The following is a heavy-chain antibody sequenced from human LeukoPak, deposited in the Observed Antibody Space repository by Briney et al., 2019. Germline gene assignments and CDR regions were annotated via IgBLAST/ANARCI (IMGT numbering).Heavy chain of an antibody. CDR1: GFTFSSYS. Sequence: GGSLRLSCAASGFTFSSYSMNWVRQAPGKGLEWVSSVKGRFTISRDNAKNSLYLQMNSLRAEDTAVYYCARGGAAAAGDYWGQGTLVTVSS. V-gene: IGHV3-21*01. J-gene: IGHJ4*02. D-gene: IGHD6-13*01. CDR3: ARGGAAAAGDY.